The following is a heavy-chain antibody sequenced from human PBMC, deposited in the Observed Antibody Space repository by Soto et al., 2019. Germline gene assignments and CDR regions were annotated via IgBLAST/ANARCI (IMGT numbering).Heavy chain of an antibody. J-gene: IGHJ6*02. Sequence: GGSLRLSCAASGFTFSPAWMNWVRQAPGKGLEWVGRIKSKTSGGTADYAAPVKGRFTISRDDSKNTLYLQMNSLKPEDTALYYCIWQQDFYYGLAVWGQGTTVTVSS. D-gene: IGHD6-13*01. CDR3: IWQQDFYYGLAV. CDR2: IKSKTSGGTA. CDR1: GFTFSPAW. V-gene: IGHV3-15*07.